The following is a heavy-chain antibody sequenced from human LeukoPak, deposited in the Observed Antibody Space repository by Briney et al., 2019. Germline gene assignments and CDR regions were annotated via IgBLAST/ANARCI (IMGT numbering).Heavy chain of an antibody. V-gene: IGHV3-49*04. CDR3: SRVCTASTCSPYQYYYYMDV. D-gene: IGHD2-8*02. CDR1: GFSFGDYG. Sequence: GGSLRLSCAASGFSFGDYGINWARQTAGKGLEWVSFIRSKRCRGTTEYAASVEGRFTISRDDSKSIAYLQMDGLETEDTAVYYCSRVCTASTCSPYQYYYYMDVWGKGTTVTVSS. J-gene: IGHJ6*03. CDR2: IRSKRCRGTT.